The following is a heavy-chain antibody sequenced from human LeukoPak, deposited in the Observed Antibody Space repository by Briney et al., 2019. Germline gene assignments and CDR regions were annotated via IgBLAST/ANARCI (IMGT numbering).Heavy chain of an antibody. CDR2: ISSRGSTI. V-gene: IGHV3-11*04. Sequence: PSQTLSLTCTVSGGSISSGDYYWSWIRQPPGKGLEWVSYISSRGSTIYYADSVKGRFTISRDNAKNSLYLQMNSLRAEDTAVYYCARESDGDYVDYWGQGTLVTVFS. CDR1: GGSISSGDYY. D-gene: IGHD4-17*01. J-gene: IGHJ4*02. CDR3: ARESDGDYVDY.